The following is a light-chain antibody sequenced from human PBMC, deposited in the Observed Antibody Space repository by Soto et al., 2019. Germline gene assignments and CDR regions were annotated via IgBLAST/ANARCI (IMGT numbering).Light chain of an antibody. CDR1: QSVGSN. J-gene: IGKJ5*01. Sequence: EVVMTQFTATLSVSPGERATLSCRASQSVGSNLAWYQHKHGQAPRLLMYAASARATGIPARFSGSGSGTEFTLTISSLQSEDFAVYYCQQYDNWPPLTFGQGTRLGSK. V-gene: IGKV3-15*01. CDR2: AAS. CDR3: QQYDNWPPLT.